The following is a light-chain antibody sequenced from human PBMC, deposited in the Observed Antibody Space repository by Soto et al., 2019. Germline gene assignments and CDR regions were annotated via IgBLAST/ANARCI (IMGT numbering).Light chain of an antibody. Sequence: EVVLTQSPATLSLSPGERATLSCRASQSVTDFLAWYQQKPGQGPRLLIYDSYKRTTGIPARFSGSGSGTDFTLTISSLEPEDFAVYYCHQRGNWPFTFGPGTKVDLK. J-gene: IGKJ3*01. CDR3: HQRGNWPFT. CDR1: QSVTDF. CDR2: DSY. V-gene: IGKV3-11*01.